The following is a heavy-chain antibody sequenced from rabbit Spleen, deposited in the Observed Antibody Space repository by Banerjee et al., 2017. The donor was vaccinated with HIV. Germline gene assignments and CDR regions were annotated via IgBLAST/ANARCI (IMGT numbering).Heavy chain of an antibody. V-gene: IGHV1S7*01. CDR3: ARDGAGSSYFNL. D-gene: IGHD8-1*01. J-gene: IGHJ4*01. CDR2: IDPVFGIT. Sequence: QLVESGGGLVQPGGSLKLSCKASGFDVSSYGVSWVRQAPGTGLEWIGYIDPVFGITNYANSVKGRFTISRENAQNTVYLQLNSLTAADTATYFCARDGAGSSYFNLWGQGTLVTVS. CDR1: GFDVSSYG.